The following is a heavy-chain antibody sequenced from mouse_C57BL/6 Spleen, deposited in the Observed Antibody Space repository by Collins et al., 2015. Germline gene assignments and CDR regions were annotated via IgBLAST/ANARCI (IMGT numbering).Heavy chain of an antibody. V-gene: IGHV5-17*02. CDR1: GFTFSSFG. CDR2: ISSGSSTI. CDR3: ARSGGDGYYDWYFDV. Sequence: DVQLVESGGGLVQPGGSRKLSCAASGFTFSSFGMHWVRQAPEKGLEWVAYISSGSSTIYYADTVKGRFTISRDNPKNTLFLQMTSLRSEDTAMYYCARSGGDGYYDWYFDVWGAGTTVTVSS. J-gene: IGHJ1*01. D-gene: IGHD2-3*01.